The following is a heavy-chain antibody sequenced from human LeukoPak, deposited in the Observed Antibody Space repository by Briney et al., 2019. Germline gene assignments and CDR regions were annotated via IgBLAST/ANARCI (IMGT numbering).Heavy chain of an antibody. CDR3: ARSQGYSGYDVDY. D-gene: IGHD5-12*01. CDR2: ISSSSSTI. J-gene: IGHJ4*02. Sequence: PGGSLRLSCAASGFTFSSYIMNWVRQAPGKGLEWVSYISSSSSTIYYADSVKGRFTISRDNAKNSLYLQMNSLRAEDTAVYYCARSQGYSGYDVDYWGQGTLVTVSS. V-gene: IGHV3-48*04. CDR1: GFTFSSYI.